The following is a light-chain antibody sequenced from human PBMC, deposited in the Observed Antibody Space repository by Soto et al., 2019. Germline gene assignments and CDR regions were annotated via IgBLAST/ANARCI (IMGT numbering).Light chain of an antibody. CDR2: AND. V-gene: IGLV1-44*01. J-gene: IGLJ2*01. CDR1: SSDIGSNS. CDR3: QSYDSSLSGSVV. Sequence: QSVLTQPPSASRTPGQRVTIPCSGSSSDIGSNSVNWYQQLPGAAPRLLIYANDHRPSGVPDRFSASKSGTSASLAISGVRSEDEADYYCQSYDSSLSGSVVFGGGTKLTVL.